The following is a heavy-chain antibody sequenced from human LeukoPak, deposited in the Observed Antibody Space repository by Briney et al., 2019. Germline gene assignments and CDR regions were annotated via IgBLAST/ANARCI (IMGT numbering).Heavy chain of an antibody. Sequence: SETLSLTCTVSGGSFSSYYWSWIRQPAGKGLEWIGRIYTSGSNNYNPSLKRRVTMSVDTSKNQFSLKLSSVTAADTAVYYCARDAQYYDFWSGYRRGYYFDYWGQGTLVTLSS. CDR3: ARDAQYYDFWSGYRRGYYFDY. J-gene: IGHJ4*02. V-gene: IGHV4-4*07. CDR2: IYTSGSN. CDR1: GGSFSSYY. D-gene: IGHD3-3*01.